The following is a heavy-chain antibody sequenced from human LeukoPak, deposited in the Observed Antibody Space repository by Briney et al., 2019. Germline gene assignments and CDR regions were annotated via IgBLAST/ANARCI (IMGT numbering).Heavy chain of an antibody. J-gene: IGHJ3*02. V-gene: IGHV4-39*07. CDR1: GDSFTSVTDY. Sequence: PSETLSLTCTVSGDSFTSVTDYWAWIRQPPGKGLEWIASGDYSGSTYYNPSLKSRVTISVDRSKNQFSLKLSSVTAADTAVYYCARVSGSHDDAFDIWGQGTMVTVSS. CDR2: GDYSGST. D-gene: IGHD1-26*01. CDR3: ARVSGSHDDAFDI.